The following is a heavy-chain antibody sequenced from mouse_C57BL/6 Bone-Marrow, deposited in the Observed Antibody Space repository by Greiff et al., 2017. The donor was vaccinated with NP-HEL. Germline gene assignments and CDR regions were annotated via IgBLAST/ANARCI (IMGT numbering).Heavy chain of an antibody. V-gene: IGHV1-76*01. CDR3: ARNLYYDYDDWYFDV. J-gene: IGHJ1*03. CDR1: GYTFTDYY. D-gene: IGHD2-4*01. CDR2: FYPGSGNT. Sequence: QVQLQQSGAELVRPGASVKLSCKASGYTFTDYYINWVKQRPGQGLEWIARFYPGSGNTYYNEKFKGKATLTAEKSSSTAYMQLSSLTSEDSAVYFCARNLYYDYDDWYFDVWGTGTTVTVSS.